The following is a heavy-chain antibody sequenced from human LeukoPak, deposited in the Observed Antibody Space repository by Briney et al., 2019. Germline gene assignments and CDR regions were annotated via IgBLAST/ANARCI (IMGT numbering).Heavy chain of an antibody. Sequence: GGSLRLSCAASGFIFSSYWMSWVRQAPGKGLEWVANIKQDGSEKYYVDSVKGRFTISRDNAKNSLYLQVNSLRAEDTAVYYCAKDATPALGTVYMDVWGKGTTVTISS. CDR2: IKQDGSEK. J-gene: IGHJ6*03. V-gene: IGHV3-7*01. CDR1: GFIFSSYW. D-gene: IGHD6-13*01. CDR3: AKDATPALGTVYMDV.